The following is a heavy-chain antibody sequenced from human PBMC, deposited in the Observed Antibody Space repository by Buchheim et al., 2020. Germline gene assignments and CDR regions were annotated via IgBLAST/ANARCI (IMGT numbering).Heavy chain of an antibody. Sequence: EVQLVESGGGLVQPGGSLRLSCAASGFTFSSFWMSWVRQAPGKGLEWVANIKQDGSEKYCVDSVKGRFTISSDNAKNSLYLQMNSLRAEDTAVYYCARAKGDFWSGFYYNWFDPWGQGTL. CDR2: IKQDGSEK. J-gene: IGHJ5*02. V-gene: IGHV3-7*01. D-gene: IGHD3-3*01. CDR1: GFTFSSFW. CDR3: ARAKGDFWSGFYYNWFDP.